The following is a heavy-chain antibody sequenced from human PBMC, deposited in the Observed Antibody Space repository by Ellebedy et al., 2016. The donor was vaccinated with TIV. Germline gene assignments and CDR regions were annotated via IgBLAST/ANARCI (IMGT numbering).Heavy chain of an antibody. J-gene: IGHJ4*02. CDR2: IYNDGTA. Sequence: PGGSLRLSCAASGFSVRSDYMTWVRQAPGKGLEWVSVIYNDGTAYYAGSVKGRFTISRDSSKNTLYLHMNNLRPEDTAVYHCTRGMGRSWSLYNWGQGTLVTVSS. CDR3: TRGMGRSWSLYN. V-gene: IGHV3-53*01. CDR1: GFSVRSDY. D-gene: IGHD2-15*01.